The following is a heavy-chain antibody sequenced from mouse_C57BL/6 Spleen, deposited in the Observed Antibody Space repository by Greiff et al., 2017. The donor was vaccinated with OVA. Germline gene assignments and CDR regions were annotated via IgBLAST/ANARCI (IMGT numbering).Heavy chain of an antibody. CDR1: GFTFSSYT. V-gene: IGHV5-9*01. Sequence: DVKLVESGGGLVKPGGSLKLSCAASGFTFSSYTMAWVRQTPEKGLEWVATISGGGGNTYYPDSVKGRITIARDNAKKTLYLQSSNLRSEDTALYYCARNDGYYVYWGQGTTLTVSS. CDR3: ARNDGYYVY. J-gene: IGHJ2*01. D-gene: IGHD2-3*01. CDR2: ISGGGGNT.